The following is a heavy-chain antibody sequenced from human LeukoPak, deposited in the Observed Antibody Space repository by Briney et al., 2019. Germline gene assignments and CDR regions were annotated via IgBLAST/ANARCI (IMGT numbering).Heavy chain of an antibody. J-gene: IGHJ4*02. D-gene: IGHD5-18*01. V-gene: IGHV3-20*04. CDR1: GFTFDEYG. CDR2: INWNGGST. Sequence: GGSLRLSCAASGFTFDEYGMSWVRQAPGKGLEWVSGINWNGGSTGYADSVKGRFTISRDNAKNSLYLQMNSLRAEDTALYYCARDISGYSYGDWGQGTLVTFSS. CDR3: ARDISGYSYGD.